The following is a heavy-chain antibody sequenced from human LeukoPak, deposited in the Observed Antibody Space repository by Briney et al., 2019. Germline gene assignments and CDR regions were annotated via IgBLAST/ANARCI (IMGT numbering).Heavy chain of an antibody. D-gene: IGHD6-6*01. CDR1: GGSFSGYY. V-gene: IGHV4-34*01. Sequence: PSETLSLTCAVYGGSFSGYYWSWIRQPPGKGLEWIGEINHSGSTNYNPSLKSRVTISVDTSKNQFSLKLSSVAAADTAVYYCARAQTGGAARPLVTEYFQHWGQGTLVTVSS. CDR3: ARAQTGGAARPLVTEYFQH. J-gene: IGHJ1*01. CDR2: INHSGST.